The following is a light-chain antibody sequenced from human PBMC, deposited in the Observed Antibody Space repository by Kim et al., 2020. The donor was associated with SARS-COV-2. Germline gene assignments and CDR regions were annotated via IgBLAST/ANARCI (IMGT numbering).Light chain of an antibody. CDR1: SGDVGGYNY. CDR3: SSYAGSNKKV. V-gene: IGLV2-8*01. CDR2: EVS. J-gene: IGLJ3*02. Sequence: QSVPISCTGTSGDVGGYNYVSWYQQHPGKAPKLMIYEVSKRPSGVPDRFSGSKSGNTASLTVSGLQAEDEADYYCSSYAGSNKKVFGGGTKLTVL.